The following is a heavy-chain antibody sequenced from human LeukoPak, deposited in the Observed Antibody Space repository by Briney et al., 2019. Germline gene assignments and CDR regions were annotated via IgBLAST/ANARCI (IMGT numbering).Heavy chain of an antibody. CDR3: ARVRIGYSYGLFDY. CDR2: VYYTGST. D-gene: IGHD5-18*01. Sequence: ASETLSLTCTVSGGSIINYYWSWIRQPPGKGLGWIGYVYYTGSTNYNPSLKSRVTISVDTSKNQFSLKLSSVTAADTAVYYCARVRIGYSYGLFDYWGQGTLVTVSS. CDR1: GGSIINYY. J-gene: IGHJ4*02. V-gene: IGHV4-59*01.